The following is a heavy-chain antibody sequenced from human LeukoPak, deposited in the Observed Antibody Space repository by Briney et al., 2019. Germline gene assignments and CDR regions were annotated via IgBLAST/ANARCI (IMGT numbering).Heavy chain of an antibody. J-gene: IGHJ3*02. CDR1: GFTFSSYG. CDR3: ARGMRVPKAFDI. V-gene: IGHV3-30*03. Sequence: GGSLRLSCAASGFTFSSYGMHWVRQAPGKGLEWVAVISYDGSNKYYADSVKGRFTISRDNSKNTLYLQMNSLRAEDTAVYYCARGMRVPKAFDIWGQGTMVTVSS. CDR2: ISYDGSNK.